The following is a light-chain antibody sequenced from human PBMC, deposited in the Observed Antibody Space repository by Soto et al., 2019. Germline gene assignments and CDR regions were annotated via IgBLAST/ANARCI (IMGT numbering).Light chain of an antibody. Sequence: QSVLTQPPSASGSPGQSVTVSCTGIGGDVRDSNYVSWYQQHPGKAPKLIIYEVTMRPSGVPDRFSGSKSGNTASLPVSGLQAEDEADYYCLAGNNNRVFGSGTKPTVL. CDR3: LAGNNNRV. V-gene: IGLV2-8*01. CDR1: GGDVRDSNY. CDR2: EVT. J-gene: IGLJ1*01.